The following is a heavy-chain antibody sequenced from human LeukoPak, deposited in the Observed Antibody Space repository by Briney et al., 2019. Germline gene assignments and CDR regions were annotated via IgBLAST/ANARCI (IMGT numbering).Heavy chain of an antibody. Sequence: GGSLRLSCAASGFTFSSYAMHWVRQAPGKGLEWVAVISYDGSNKYYADSVKGRFTISRDNSKNTLYLQMNSLRAEDTAVYYCARQAAERFDYWGQGTLVTVSS. V-gene: IGHV3-30*04. J-gene: IGHJ4*02. CDR3: ARQAAERFDY. D-gene: IGHD1-1*01. CDR2: ISYDGSNK. CDR1: GFTFSSYA.